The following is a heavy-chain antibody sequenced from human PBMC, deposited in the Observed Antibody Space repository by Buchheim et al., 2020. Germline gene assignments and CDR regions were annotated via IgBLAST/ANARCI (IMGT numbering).Heavy chain of an antibody. CDR2: SRNKASSYTT. D-gene: IGHD1-14*01. Sequence: EVHLVESGGGLVQPGGSLRLSCEVSGFTFSDHFMDWVRQAPGKGLEWLARSRNKASSYTTMYAASVEGRFTISRDDSKNLLYLQMSSLTTEDTAVYYCVRGHNSFDYWGQGTL. CDR1: GFTFSDHF. J-gene: IGHJ4*02. V-gene: IGHV3-72*01. CDR3: VRGHNSFDY.